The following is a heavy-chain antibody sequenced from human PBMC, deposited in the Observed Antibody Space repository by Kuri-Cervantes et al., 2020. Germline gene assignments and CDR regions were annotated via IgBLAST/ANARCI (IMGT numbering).Heavy chain of an antibody. CDR3: ARDSMPYYYYDSSGYDY. Sequence: GESLKISCAASGFTFSSYAMSWVRQAPGKGLEWVSAINGSGGSTYHADSVKGRFTISRDNSKNTLYLQMNSLRAEDTAVYYCARDSMPYYYYDSSGYDYWGQGTLVTVSS. J-gene: IGHJ4*02. CDR1: GFTFSSYA. CDR2: INGSGGST. D-gene: IGHD3-22*01. V-gene: IGHV3-23*01.